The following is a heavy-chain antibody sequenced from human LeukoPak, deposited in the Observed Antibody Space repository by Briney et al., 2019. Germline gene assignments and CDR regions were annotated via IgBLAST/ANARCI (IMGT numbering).Heavy chain of an antibody. CDR1: GGSISSGGYY. J-gene: IGHJ4*02. V-gene: IGHV4-31*03. D-gene: IGHD5-24*01. CDR2: IYYSGST. Sequence: PSVTLSLTCTVSGGSISSGGYYWSWIRQHPGKGLEWIGYIYYSGSTYYNPSLKSRVTISVDTSKNQFSLKLSSVTAADTAVYYCAREVRLTEMATITYYFDYWGQGTLVTVSS. CDR3: AREVRLTEMATITYYFDY.